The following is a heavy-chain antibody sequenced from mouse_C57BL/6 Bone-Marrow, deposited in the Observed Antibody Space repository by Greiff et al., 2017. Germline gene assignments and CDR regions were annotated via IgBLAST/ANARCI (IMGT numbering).Heavy chain of an antibody. Sequence: VQLQQPGAELVRPGTSVKLSCKASGYTFTSYWMHWVKQRPGQGLEWIGVIDPSDSYTNYNQKFKGKATLTVDTSSSTAYMQLSSLTSEDSAVYYCARRQFITTVDYWGQGTTLTVSS. CDR3: ARRQFITTVDY. J-gene: IGHJ2*01. CDR1: GYTFTSYW. CDR2: IDPSDSYT. V-gene: IGHV1-59*01. D-gene: IGHD1-1*01.